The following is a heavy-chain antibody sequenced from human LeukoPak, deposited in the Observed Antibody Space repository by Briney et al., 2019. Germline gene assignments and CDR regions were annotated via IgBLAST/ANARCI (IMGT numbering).Heavy chain of an antibody. CDR2: IYTSGST. CDR3: ARQGGYYYYMDV. CDR1: GVSISSYY. Sequence: SETLSLTCTVSGVSISSYYWSWLRQPPGKGLEWVGYIYTSGSTNYNPSLKSRVTISVDTSKSQFSLKLSSVTAADTAVYYCARQGGYYYYMDVWGKGTTVTVSS. J-gene: IGHJ6*03. V-gene: IGHV4-4*09.